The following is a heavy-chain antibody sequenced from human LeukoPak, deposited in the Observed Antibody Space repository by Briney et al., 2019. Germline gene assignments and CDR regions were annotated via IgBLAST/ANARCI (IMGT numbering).Heavy chain of an antibody. Sequence: GGSLRLSCAVTGLTFSDYWVTWVRQAPGKGLEWVANINPDASEKYYVESVKGRFAISRDNAKNSLYLQMNSLRAEDTAVYYCASYYYGSGTSLGYWGQGTLVTVSS. D-gene: IGHD3-10*01. CDR3: ASYYYGSGTSLGY. V-gene: IGHV3-7*01. CDR1: GLTFSDYW. CDR2: INPDASEK. J-gene: IGHJ4*02.